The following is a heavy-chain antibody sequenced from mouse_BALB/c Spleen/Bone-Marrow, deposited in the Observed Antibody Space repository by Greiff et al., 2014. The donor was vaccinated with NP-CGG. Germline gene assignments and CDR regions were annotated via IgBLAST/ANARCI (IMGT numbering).Heavy chain of an antibody. CDR2: ISSGGSYT. Sequence: EVMLVESGGGLVKPGGSLKLSCAASGFTFSSYAMSWVRQTPGKRLEWVATISSGGSYTYYPDSVKGRFTISRDNAKNTLYLQMSSLRSEDTAMYYCASLFRGAMDYWGQGTSVTVSS. CDR1: GFTFSSYA. V-gene: IGHV5-9-1*01. CDR3: ASLFRGAMDY. J-gene: IGHJ4*01.